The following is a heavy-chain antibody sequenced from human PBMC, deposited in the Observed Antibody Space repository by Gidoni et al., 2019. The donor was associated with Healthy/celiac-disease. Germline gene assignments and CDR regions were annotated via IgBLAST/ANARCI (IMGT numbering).Heavy chain of an antibody. Sequence: EVQLVESGGGLVQPGGSLRLSCAAPGFTFSSYDMHWVRQATGKGLEWVSAIGTAGDTYYPGSVKGRFTISRENAKNSLYLQMNSLRAGDTAVYYCAREWFFGGGFDPWGQGTLVTVSS. V-gene: IGHV3-13*01. CDR3: AREWFFGGGFDP. CDR2: IGTAGDT. CDR1: GFTFSSYD. J-gene: IGHJ5*02. D-gene: IGHD3-22*01.